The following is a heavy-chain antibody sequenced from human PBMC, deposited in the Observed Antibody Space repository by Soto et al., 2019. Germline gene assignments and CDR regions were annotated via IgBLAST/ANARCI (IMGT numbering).Heavy chain of an antibody. CDR1: GYTFTSYG. CDR3: AGHLSGLLEVTQTCGY. J-gene: IGHJ4*02. V-gene: IGHV1-18*04. Sequence: ASVKVSCKASGYTFTSYGISWVRQAPGQGLEWMGWISAYNGNTNYAQKLQGRVTMTTDTSTSTADMELRSLRTDDTAVYYCAGHLSGLLEVTQTCGYWGQGTLVTVS. D-gene: IGHD4-4*01. CDR2: ISAYNGNT.